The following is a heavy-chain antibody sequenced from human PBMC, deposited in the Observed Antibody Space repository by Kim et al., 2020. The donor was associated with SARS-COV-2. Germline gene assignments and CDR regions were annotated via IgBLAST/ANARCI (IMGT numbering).Heavy chain of an antibody. Sequence: GGSLRLSCAASGFTFSSYGMHWVRQAPGKGLEWVAVISYDGSNKYYADSVKGRFTISRDNSKNTLYLQMNSLRAEDTAVYNCAKTKAEYSSSWYGYYGM. D-gene: IGHD6-13*01. V-gene: IGHV3-30*18. CDR2: ISYDGSNK. CDR1: GFTFSSYG. J-gene: IGHJ6*01. CDR3: AKTKAEYSSSWYGYYGM.